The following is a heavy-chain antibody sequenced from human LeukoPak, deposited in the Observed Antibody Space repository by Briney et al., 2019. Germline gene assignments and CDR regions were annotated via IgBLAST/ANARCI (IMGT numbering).Heavy chain of an antibody. J-gene: IGHJ2*01. CDR1: GFTFSSYS. V-gene: IGHV3-21*01. CDR2: ISSSSSYI. D-gene: IGHD6-19*01. Sequence: GGSLRLSCAASGFTFSSYSMNWVRQAPGKGLEWVSSISSSSSYIYYADSVKGRFTISRDNAKNSLYLQMNSLRAEDTAVYYCAREGYSSGWYPGTYWYFDLWGRGTLVTVSS. CDR3: AREGYSSGWYPGTYWYFDL.